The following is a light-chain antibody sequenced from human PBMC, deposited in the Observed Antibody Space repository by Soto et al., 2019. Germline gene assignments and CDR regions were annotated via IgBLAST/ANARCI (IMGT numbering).Light chain of an antibody. CDR2: LGS. J-gene: IGKJ1*01. V-gene: IGKV2-28*01. Sequence: DIVMTQSPLSLPITPGEPASISCRSSQSLLHSNGYSYLDWYLQKPGQSPRLLIYLGSNRASGVPDRFSGSGSGTDFTLKISRVEAEDVGVYYCMQALQTPWTFGQGTKVDIK. CDR3: MQALQTPWT. CDR1: QSLLHSNGYSY.